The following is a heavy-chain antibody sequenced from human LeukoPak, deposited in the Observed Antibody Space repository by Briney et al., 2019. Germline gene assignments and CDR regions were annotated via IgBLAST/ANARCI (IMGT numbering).Heavy chain of an antibody. CDR3: ARGRIGGAN. CDR1: GGSISSYY. V-gene: IGHV4-59*01. D-gene: IGHD4-23*01. Sequence: PSETLSLTCTVSGGSISSYYWSWIRQSPGKGLEWIGCIYYSGSTNYDPSLKSRVTLSVDTSKNQFSLKLSSVTAADTAVYYCARGRIGGANWGQGTLVTVSS. CDR2: IYYSGST. J-gene: IGHJ4*02.